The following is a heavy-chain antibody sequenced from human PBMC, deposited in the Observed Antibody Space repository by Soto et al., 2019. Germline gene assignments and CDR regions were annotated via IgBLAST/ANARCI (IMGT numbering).Heavy chain of an antibody. CDR3: ARDMTTTLTVTTLGDY. D-gene: IGHD1-20*01. J-gene: IGHJ4*02. CDR2: IYTSGST. V-gene: IGHV4-4*07. Sequence: SETLSLTCTVSGGSISSYYWSWIRQPAGKGLEWIGRIYTSGSTNYNPSLKSRVTMSVDTSKNQFSLKLSSVTAADTAVYYCARDMTTTLTVTTLGDYWGQGTLVTVS. CDR1: GGSISSYY.